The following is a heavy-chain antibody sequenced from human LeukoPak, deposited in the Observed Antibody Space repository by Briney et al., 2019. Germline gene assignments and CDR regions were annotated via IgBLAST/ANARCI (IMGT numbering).Heavy chain of an antibody. J-gene: IGHJ3*02. Sequence: SETLSLTCTVSGGSISSYYWSWIRQPPGKGLEWIGYIYYSGSTNYNPSLKSRVTISVDTSKNQFSLKLSSVTAADTAAYYCARSYYYDSSGYLFDAFDIWGQGTMVTVSS. CDR3: ARSYYYDSSGYLFDAFDI. CDR2: IYYSGST. D-gene: IGHD3-22*01. CDR1: GGSISSYY. V-gene: IGHV4-59*01.